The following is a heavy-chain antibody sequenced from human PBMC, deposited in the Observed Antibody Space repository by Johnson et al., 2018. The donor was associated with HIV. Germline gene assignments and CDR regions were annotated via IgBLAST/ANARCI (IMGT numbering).Heavy chain of an antibody. Sequence: EVHLVESGGGVVRPGGSLRLSCAASGFTFDDYGMSWVRQAPGKGLEWVSGINWNGGSTGYADSVKGRFTISRDNAKNSRYMQMNSLRAGDTALYDCARVLSSCGSCYSVAFDIWGRGTMVAVCS. CDR2: INWNGGST. CDR3: ARVLSSCGSCYSVAFDI. CDR1: GFTFDDYG. V-gene: IGHV3-20*01. J-gene: IGHJ3*02. D-gene: IGHD2-15*01.